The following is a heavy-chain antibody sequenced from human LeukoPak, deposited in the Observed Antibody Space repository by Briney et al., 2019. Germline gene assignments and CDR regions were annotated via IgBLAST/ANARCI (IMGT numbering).Heavy chain of an antibody. CDR3: ERGKRRSGCSTPSCYVSNYYYYYMDV. CDR1: GGSFSGYY. J-gene: IGHJ6*03. Sequence: PSENLSLTSAVYGGSFSGYYWSWIPQPPGKGLKWIGEMNHSGGTYYNPSLKSRVTISEDTTNKQFSLQLSLVTAANTAVYYCERGKRRSGCSTPSCYVSNYYYYYMDVWGKGTTVTVSS. V-gene: IGHV4-34*01. CDR2: MNHSGGT. D-gene: IGHD2-2*01.